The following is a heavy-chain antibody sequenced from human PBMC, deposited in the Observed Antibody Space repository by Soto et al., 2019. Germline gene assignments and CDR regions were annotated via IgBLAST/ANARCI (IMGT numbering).Heavy chain of an antibody. CDR2: IIPFFGTT. D-gene: IGHD2-21*02. J-gene: IGHJ6*02. CDR1: GGTFGSYV. V-gene: IGHV1-69*06. CDR3: ARGRAVTSLSYYDMDV. Sequence: SVKVSCKVSGGTFGSYVISWVRQAPGQGLEWMGGIIPFFGTTNYAQKFQARVTITADKFTNTAYMELSSLRSEDTAVYFCARGRAVTSLSYYDMDVWGQGTTVTVSS.